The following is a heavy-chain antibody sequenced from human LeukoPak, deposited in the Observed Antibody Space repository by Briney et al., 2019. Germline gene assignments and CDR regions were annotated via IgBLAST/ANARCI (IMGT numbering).Heavy chain of an antibody. CDR2: IYYSGST. V-gene: IGHV4-39*01. Sequence: SETLSLTCTVSGGSISSSSYYWGWIRQPPGKGLEWIGSIYYSGSTYYNPSLKSRVTISVDTSKNQFSLKLSSVTAADTAVYYCARQTQDYDFWSGYPYYYYGMDVWGQGTTVTVSS. CDR3: ARQTQDYDFWSGYPYYYYGMDV. D-gene: IGHD3-3*01. J-gene: IGHJ6*02. CDR1: GGSISSSSYY.